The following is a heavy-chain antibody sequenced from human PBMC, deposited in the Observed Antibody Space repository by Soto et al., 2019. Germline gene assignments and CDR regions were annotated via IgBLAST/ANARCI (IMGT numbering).Heavy chain of an antibody. Sequence: PSETLSLTCSVSGDSISRSSYNWGWIRQSPGEGLEWIASITNNGGTQYNPSLKSRVTIFVDTSKNEFSLKVTSVTAADTGVYFCASRYAPSEFDHWGQGTTVTVSS. V-gene: IGHV4-39*01. CDR3: ASRYAPSEFDH. J-gene: IGHJ6*02. D-gene: IGHD2-2*01. CDR2: ITNNGGT. CDR1: GDSISRSSYN.